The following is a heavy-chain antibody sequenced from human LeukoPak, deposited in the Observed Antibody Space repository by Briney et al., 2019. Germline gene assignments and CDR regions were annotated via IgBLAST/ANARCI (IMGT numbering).Heavy chain of an antibody. CDR3: ARDRVLYSSSWYTWFDP. CDR2: ISYDGSNK. V-gene: IGHV3-30-3*01. CDR1: GFTFSSYA. D-gene: IGHD6-13*01. Sequence: PGRSLRLSCAASGFTFSSYAMHWVRQAPGKGLEWVAVISYDGSNKYYADSVKGRFTISRDNSKNTLYLQMNSLRAEDTAVYYCARDRVLYSSSWYTWFDPWGQGTLVTVSS. J-gene: IGHJ5*02.